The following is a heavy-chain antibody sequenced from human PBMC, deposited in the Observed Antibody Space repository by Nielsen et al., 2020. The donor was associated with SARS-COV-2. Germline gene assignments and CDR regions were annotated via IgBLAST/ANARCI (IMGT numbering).Heavy chain of an antibody. CDR2: IYSGGST. V-gene: IGHV3-66*01. J-gene: IGHJ6*02. CDR3: AREHGDYYYYGMDV. Sequence: GASLQISCAASGFTFDDYGMSWVRQAPGKGLEWVSVIYSGGSTYYADSVKGRFTISRDNSKNTLYLQMNSLRAEDTAVYYCAREHGDYYYYGMDVWGQGTTVTVSS. CDR1: GFTFDDYG. D-gene: IGHD4-17*01.